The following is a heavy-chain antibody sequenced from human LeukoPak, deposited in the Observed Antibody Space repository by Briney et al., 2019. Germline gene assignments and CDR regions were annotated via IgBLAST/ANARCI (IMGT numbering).Heavy chain of an antibody. CDR1: GGSFSGYNY. Sequence: SDTLSLTCGVYGGSFSGYNYWSWIRQPPGKGLEWIGQINHSGSTNYNPSLKSRVTISVDTSKNQFSLNLSSVTAADTAVYFCARGRGSWEYYYYYYMDVWGKGTTVTVSS. V-gene: IGHV4-34*01. CDR3: ARGRGSWEYYYYYYMDV. J-gene: IGHJ6*03. CDR2: INHSGST. D-gene: IGHD6-13*01.